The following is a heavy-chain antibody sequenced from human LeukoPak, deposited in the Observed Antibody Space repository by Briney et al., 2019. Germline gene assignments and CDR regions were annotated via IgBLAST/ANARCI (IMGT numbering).Heavy chain of an antibody. CDR2: IYYSGST. D-gene: IGHD6-19*01. CDR3: ARARGAVAGLHYYYGMDV. CDR1: GGSISSYY. Sequence: SETLSLTCTVSGGSISSYYWSWIRQPPGKGLEWIGYIYYSGSTNYNPSLKSRVTISVDTSKNQFSLKLSSVTAADTAVYYCARARGAVAGLHYYYGMDVWGQGTTVTVSS. J-gene: IGHJ6*02. V-gene: IGHV4-59*01.